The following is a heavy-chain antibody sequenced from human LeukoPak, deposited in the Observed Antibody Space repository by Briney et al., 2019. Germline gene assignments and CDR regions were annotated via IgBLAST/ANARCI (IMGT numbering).Heavy chain of an antibody. CDR2: VSTYNGNT. J-gene: IGHJ4*02. CDR3: TRDQSPGLFDY. Sequence: ASVKVSCKASGYTFTSYGISWVRQAPGQGLEWMGWVSTYNGNTNYAQKFQGRVTMTTDTSTSTAYMEVRSLRSDDTAVYYCTRDQSPGLFDYWGQGTLVTVSS. CDR1: GYTFTSYG. V-gene: IGHV1-18*01.